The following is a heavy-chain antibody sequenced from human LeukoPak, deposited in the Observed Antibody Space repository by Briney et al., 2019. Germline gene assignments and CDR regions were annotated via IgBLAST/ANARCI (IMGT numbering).Heavy chain of an antibody. CDR2: IWYDGSNK. D-gene: IGHD3-22*01. CDR3: ARVDEHYDSSGYYERDAFDI. Sequence: PGRSLRLSCAASGFSLSAYGMHWVRQAPGKGLEWVAVIWYDGSNKYYADSVKGRFTISRDNSKNTLYPQMNSLRAEDTAVYYCARVDEHYDSSGYYERDAFDIWGQGTMVTVSS. CDR1: GFSLSAYG. J-gene: IGHJ3*02. V-gene: IGHV3-33*01.